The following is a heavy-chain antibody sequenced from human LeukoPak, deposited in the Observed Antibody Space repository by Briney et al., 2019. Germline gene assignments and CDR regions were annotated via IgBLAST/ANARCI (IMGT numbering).Heavy chain of an antibody. CDR1: GFTLSRYS. CDR3: AKAGGRDY. CDR2: ISGSGGST. Sequence: GSLRLPCAASGFTLSRYSISLGRQAPRKGLEWVSAISGSGGSTYYADSVKGRFTISRDNSKNTLYLQMNSLRAEDTAVYYCAKAGGRDYWGQGTLVTVSS. D-gene: IGHD3-16*01. V-gene: IGHV3-23*01. J-gene: IGHJ4*02.